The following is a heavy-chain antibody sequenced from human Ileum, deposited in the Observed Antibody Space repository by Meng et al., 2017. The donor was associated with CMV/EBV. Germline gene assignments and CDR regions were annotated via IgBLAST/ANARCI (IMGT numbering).Heavy chain of an antibody. CDR1: GYTFTSYG. CDR3: ARERDDSWSGSWMDV. Sequence: ASVKVSCKASGYTFTSYGISWVRQAPGQGLEWMGWISAYNGNTNYAQKLQGRVTMTTDTSTSTAYMELRSLRAEDTAVYYCARERDDSWSGSWMDVWGQGTTVTVSS. V-gene: IGHV1-18*01. D-gene: IGHD3-3*01. CDR2: ISAYNGNT. J-gene: IGHJ6*02.